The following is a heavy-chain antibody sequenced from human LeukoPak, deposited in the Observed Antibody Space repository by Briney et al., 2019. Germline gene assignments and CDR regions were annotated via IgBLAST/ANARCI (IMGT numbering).Heavy chain of an antibody. CDR1: GFTFSGYT. Sequence: GGSLRLSCAASGFTFSGYTMNWVRQAPGKGLEWVSYISSSSSSIYYADSVKGRFTISRDNAKNSLYLQMNSLRVEDTAMYYCARDLPSSGYWYRDAFDIWGQGTMVTVSS. CDR2: ISSSSSSI. V-gene: IGHV3-48*01. CDR3: ARDLPSSGYWYRDAFDI. D-gene: IGHD3-22*01. J-gene: IGHJ3*02.